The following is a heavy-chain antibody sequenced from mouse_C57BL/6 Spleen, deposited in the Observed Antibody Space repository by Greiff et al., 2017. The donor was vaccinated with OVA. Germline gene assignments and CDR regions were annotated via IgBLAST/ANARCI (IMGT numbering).Heavy chain of an antibody. V-gene: IGHV5-4*01. Sequence: EVMLVESGGGLVKPGGSLTLSCAASGFTFSSYAMSWVRQTPEKRLEWVATISDGGSYTYYPDNVKGRFTISRDNAKNNLYLQMSHLKSEDTAMYYCARERGYDYAGTWFAYWGQGTLVTVSA. CDR3: ARERGYDYAGTWFAY. CDR2: ISDGGSYT. J-gene: IGHJ3*01. D-gene: IGHD2-4*01. CDR1: GFTFSSYA.